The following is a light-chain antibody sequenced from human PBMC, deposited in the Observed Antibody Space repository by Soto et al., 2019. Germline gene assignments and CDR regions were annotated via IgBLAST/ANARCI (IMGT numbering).Light chain of an antibody. CDR2: STY. CDR3: LLYHGAAQV. V-gene: IGLV7-43*01. J-gene: IGLJ3*02. Sequence: QAVVTQEPSLTVSPGGTVTLTCASSTGAVTSDYYPNWLQQKPGQAPRSLIHSTYARHFWTPARFSGSLLAGKAALTVSGVQPEDEADYYCLLYHGAAQVFGGGTKLTVL. CDR1: TGAVTSDYY.